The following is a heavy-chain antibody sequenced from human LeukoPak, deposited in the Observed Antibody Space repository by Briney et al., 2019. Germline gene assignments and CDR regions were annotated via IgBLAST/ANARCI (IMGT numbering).Heavy chain of an antibody. CDR3: ARLADCSSSSCRSFDY. CDR2: INTNSGFT. Sequence: AAVKVSCKASGYPFTGYYLHWVRQAPGQGLEWMGWINTNSGFTNYVQKFQGRVTMTRDTSISTAYMELSRLRSDDTAVYYCARLADCSSSSCRSFDYWGQGTLVTAS. D-gene: IGHD2-2*01. V-gene: IGHV1-2*02. CDR1: GYPFTGYY. J-gene: IGHJ4*02.